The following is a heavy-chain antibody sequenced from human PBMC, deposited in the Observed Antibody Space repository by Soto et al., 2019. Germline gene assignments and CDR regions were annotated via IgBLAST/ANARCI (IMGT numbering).Heavy chain of an antibody. CDR3: AKDMKWGGMTTIHYFDS. J-gene: IGHJ4*02. Sequence: ASVKVSCKASGYTFTSYAMHLVRQAPGKRLEWMGWINAGNGNTKYSQKFQGRVTITRDTSASTAYMELNSLRPDDTALYYCAKDMKWGGMTTIHYFDSWGQGTLVTVSS. V-gene: IGHV1-3*01. D-gene: IGHD4-17*01. CDR1: GYTFTSYA. CDR2: INAGNGNT.